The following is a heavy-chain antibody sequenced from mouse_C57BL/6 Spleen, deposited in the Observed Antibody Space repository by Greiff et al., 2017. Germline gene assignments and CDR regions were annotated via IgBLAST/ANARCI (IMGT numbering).Heavy chain of an antibody. V-gene: IGHV2-6*01. CDR1: GFSLTSYG. CDR2: IWGVGST. CDR3: ASGPYYYGSSSWFAY. Sequence: VKLQQSGPGLVAPSQSLSITCTVSGFSLTSYGVDWVRQSPGKGLEWLGVIWGVGSTNYNSALKSRLSISKDNSKSQVFLKMNSLQTDDTAMYYCASGPYYYGSSSWFAYWGQGTLVTVSA. D-gene: IGHD1-1*01. J-gene: IGHJ3*01.